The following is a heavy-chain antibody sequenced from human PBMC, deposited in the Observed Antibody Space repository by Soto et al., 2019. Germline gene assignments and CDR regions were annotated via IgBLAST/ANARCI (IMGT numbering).Heavy chain of an antibody. Sequence: EVQLVESGGGLVQPGRSLRLSCAASGFTFDDYAMHWVRQAPGKGLEWVSGISWNSGSIGYADSVKGRFTISRDNAKNSLYLQMNSLRAEETALYYCAKDKSTGYSYGLDYWGQGTLVTVPS. D-gene: IGHD5-18*01. CDR3: AKDKSTGYSYGLDY. V-gene: IGHV3-9*01. CDR1: GFTFDDYA. CDR2: ISWNSGSI. J-gene: IGHJ4*02.